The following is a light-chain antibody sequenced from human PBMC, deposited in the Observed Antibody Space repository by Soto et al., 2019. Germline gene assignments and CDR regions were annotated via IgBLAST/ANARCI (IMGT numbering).Light chain of an antibody. V-gene: IGKV1-6*02. CDR3: LQDNNYPWT. CDR2: AAS. J-gene: IGKJ1*01. Sequence: IQMTQSPSSLSVSIIDRVTITCRASQDIGNDLGWYQQRPGEAPKLLLYAASTLRSGVPSRFSGSGSGTHFALTINSLQPEDSATYFCLQDNNYPWTFGQGTKVEI. CDR1: QDIGND.